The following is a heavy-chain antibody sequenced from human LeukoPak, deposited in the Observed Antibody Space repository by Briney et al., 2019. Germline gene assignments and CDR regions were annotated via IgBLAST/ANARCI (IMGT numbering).Heavy chain of an antibody. D-gene: IGHD1-20*01. J-gene: IGHJ5*02. V-gene: IGHV2-70*11. CDR1: GFSLSTSGMC. CDR2: IDWDDDK. Sequence: SGPALVKPTQTLTLTCTFSGFSLSTSGMCVSWIRQPPGKALEWLARIDWDDDKYYSTSLKTRLTTSKDTSKNQVVLTMTNMDPVDTATYYCARTITGTPGKWFDPWGQGTLVTVSS. CDR3: ARTITGTPGKWFDP.